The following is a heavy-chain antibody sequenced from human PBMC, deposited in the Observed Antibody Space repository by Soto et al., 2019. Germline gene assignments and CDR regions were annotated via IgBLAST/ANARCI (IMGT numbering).Heavy chain of an antibody. D-gene: IGHD2-15*01. CDR1: GGSISSGGYY. CDR2: IYYSGST. CDR3: ARDSEWWYNFEI. J-gene: IGHJ3*02. Sequence: SETLSLTCTVSGGSISSGGYYWSWIRQHPGKGLEWIGYIYYSGSTYYNPSLKSRVTISVDTSKNQFSLKLSSVTAADTAVYYCARDSEWWYNFEIWGQGTMVTV. V-gene: IGHV4-31*03.